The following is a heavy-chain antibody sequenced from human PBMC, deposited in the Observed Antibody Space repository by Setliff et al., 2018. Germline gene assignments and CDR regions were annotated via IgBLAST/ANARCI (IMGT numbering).Heavy chain of an antibody. Sequence: GGSLSLSCAASGFTFSDYYMSWIRQAPGKGLEWVSYISFNSGSTIYYADSVKGRFTISRDNAKNSLYLQMNSLRAEDTAVYYCAKDIVSPGLVLDYWGQGTLVTVSS. V-gene: IGHV3-11*04. CDR3: AKDIVSPGLVLDY. CDR2: ISFNSGSTI. D-gene: IGHD3-16*02. J-gene: IGHJ4*02. CDR1: GFTFSDYY.